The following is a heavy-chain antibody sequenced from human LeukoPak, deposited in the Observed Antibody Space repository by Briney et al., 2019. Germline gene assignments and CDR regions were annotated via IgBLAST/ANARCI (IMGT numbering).Heavy chain of an antibody. CDR2: IGTVADT. CDR3: ARGWGGHGRSWGALDF. CDR1: GFNFKNYD. Sequence: PGGSLRLSCAASGFNFKNYDFHWVRQVAGKRLEWVAGIGTVADTFYPDSVMGRFTISRENAKNSFYLQMNSLRAGDTAVYYCARGWGGHGRSWGALDFWGQGIRVTVSS. J-gene: IGHJ4*02. D-gene: IGHD3-16*01. V-gene: IGHV3-13*01.